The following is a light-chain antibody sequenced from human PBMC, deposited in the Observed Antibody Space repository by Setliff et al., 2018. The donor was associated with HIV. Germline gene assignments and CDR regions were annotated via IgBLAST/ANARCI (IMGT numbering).Light chain of an antibody. Sequence: QSALTQPASVSGSPGQSITISCTGTSRDVGGGQNYVSWYQQYPGQAPKLMIYAVTKRPAGVSDRFSGSKSGNTASLIISGPQTEDEAEYYCSSFTSSSTYGFGIGTKVTVL. CDR2: AVT. J-gene: IGLJ1*01. CDR3: SSFTSSSTYG. CDR1: SRDVGGGQNY. V-gene: IGLV2-14*01.